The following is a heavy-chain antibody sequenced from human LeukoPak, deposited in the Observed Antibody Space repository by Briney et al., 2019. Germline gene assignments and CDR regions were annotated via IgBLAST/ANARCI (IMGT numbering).Heavy chain of an antibody. CDR3: ARISRSHRSGYYYDY. D-gene: IGHD3-22*01. J-gene: IGHJ4*02. Sequence: GGSLRLSCAASGFTFSSYSMNWVRQAPGKGLEWVANIKQDGSEKYYVDSVKGRFTISRDNAKNSLYLQMNSLRAEDTAVYYCARISRSHRSGYYYDYWGQGTLVTVSS. CDR1: GFTFSSYS. CDR2: IKQDGSEK. V-gene: IGHV3-7*01.